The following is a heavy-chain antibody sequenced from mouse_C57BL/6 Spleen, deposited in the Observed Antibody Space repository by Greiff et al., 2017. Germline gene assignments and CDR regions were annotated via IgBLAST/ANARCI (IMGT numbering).Heavy chain of an antibody. J-gene: IGHJ1*03. D-gene: IGHD2-3*01. CDR3: ARLDDYWYFDV. V-gene: IGHV1-53*01. Sequence: QVHVKQPGTELVKPGASVKLSCKASGYTFTSYWMHWVKQRPGQGLEWIGNINPSNGGTNYNEKFKSKATLTVDKSSSTAYMQLSSLTSEDSAVYYCARLDDYWYFDVWGTGTTVTVSS. CDR1: GYTFTSYW. CDR2: INPSNGGT.